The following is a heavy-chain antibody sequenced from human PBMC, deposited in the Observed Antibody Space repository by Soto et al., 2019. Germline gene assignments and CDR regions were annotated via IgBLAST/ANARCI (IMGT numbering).Heavy chain of an antibody. J-gene: IGHJ4*02. Sequence: PGGSLGLSCAATGYTFSSYAMCWVRQAPGKGLEWVSAISGSGGSTYYADSVKGRFTISRDNSKNTLYLQMNSLRAEDTAVYYCAKDSLPEYYYDSSGAGYFDYWGQGTLVTVSS. CDR1: GYTFSSYA. V-gene: IGHV3-23*01. CDR2: ISGSGGST. CDR3: AKDSLPEYYYDSSGAGYFDY. D-gene: IGHD3-22*01.